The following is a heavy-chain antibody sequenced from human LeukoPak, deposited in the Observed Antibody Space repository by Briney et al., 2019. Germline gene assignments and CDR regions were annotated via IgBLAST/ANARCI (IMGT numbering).Heavy chain of an antibody. D-gene: IGHD1-26*01. V-gene: IGHV3-7*01. CDR3: ARARSGSYFDY. J-gene: IGHJ4*02. Sequence: GGSLRLSCAASGFTFSSYWMSWIRQAPGKGLEWVAHIKQDGSEKYYVDSVKGRFTISRDNAKNSLYLQMNSLRAEDTAVYYCARARSGSYFDYWGQGTLVTVSS. CDR1: GFTFSSYW. CDR2: IKQDGSEK.